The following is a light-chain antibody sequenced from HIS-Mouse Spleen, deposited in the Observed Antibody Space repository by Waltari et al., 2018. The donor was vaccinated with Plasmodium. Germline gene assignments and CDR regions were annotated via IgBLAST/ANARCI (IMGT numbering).Light chain of an antibody. J-gene: IGLJ3*02. CDR1: VLAKKKY. V-gene: IGLV3-27*01. CDR3: YSAADNNLV. Sequence: SYELTQPSSVSVSPGQTARIHCSGDVLAKKKYARWFQQKPGQAPVLVIYKDSERPSGIPERFSGSSSGTTVTLTISGAQVEDEADYYCYSAADNNLVFGGGTKLTVL. CDR2: KDS.